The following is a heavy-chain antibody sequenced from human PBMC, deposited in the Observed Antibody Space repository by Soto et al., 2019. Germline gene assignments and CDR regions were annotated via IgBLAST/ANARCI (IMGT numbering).Heavy chain of an antibody. CDR2: IGAGGDIT. V-gene: IGHV3-23*01. D-gene: IGHD3-16*01. Sequence: PGGSLRLSCAASGFSFSNFAMSWVRQAPGKGLEWVSGIGAGGDITFYADSVKGRFAISRDNSKNTVFLQMNRLRVEDTAVYYCARDWGGNAGLHWYFDLWGRGTLVTVSS. J-gene: IGHJ2*01. CDR1: GFSFSNFA. CDR3: ARDWGGNAGLHWYFDL.